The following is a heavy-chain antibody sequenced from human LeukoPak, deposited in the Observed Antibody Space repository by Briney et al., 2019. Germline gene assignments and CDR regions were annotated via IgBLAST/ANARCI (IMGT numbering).Heavy chain of an antibody. CDR2: IKQDGSEN. CDR3: ARRRYGEGFDI. Sequence: GGSLRLSCVASGFAFSSYWMSWVRQAPGEGLEWVANIKQDGSENYFVDTVKGRFTISRDNARNSLYLQINSLRVEDTAVYYCARRRYGEGFDIWGQGTMVTVSS. J-gene: IGHJ3*02. CDR1: GFAFSSYW. V-gene: IGHV3-7*01. D-gene: IGHD4-17*01.